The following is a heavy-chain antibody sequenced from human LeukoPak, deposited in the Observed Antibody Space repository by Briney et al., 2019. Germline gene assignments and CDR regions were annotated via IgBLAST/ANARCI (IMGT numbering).Heavy chain of an antibody. CDR1: GFTFSTYG. CDR3: AKRVAYSSGHYWDY. D-gene: IGHD3-22*01. J-gene: IGHJ4*02. V-gene: IGHV3-23*01. Sequence: GGSLRLSCAASGFTFSTYGMTWVRQAPGKGLEWVSAISGRDDNTYYADSVKGRFSISRDNSKNTVHLQMNSLRVEDTAVFYCAKRVAYSSGHYWDYWGQGTLVTVSS. CDR2: ISGRDDNT.